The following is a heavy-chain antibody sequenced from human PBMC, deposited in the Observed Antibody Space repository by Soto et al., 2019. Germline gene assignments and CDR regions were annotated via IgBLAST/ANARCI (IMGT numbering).Heavy chain of an antibody. J-gene: IGHJ4*02. V-gene: IGHV3-23*01. D-gene: IGHD1-7*01. CDR1: GLTFSNYA. CDR2: MSGSSSTT. CDR3: AKNQERELPRVIDF. Sequence: EVRLLESGGGLVKPGGSLRLSCATSGLTFSNYAMSWVRQAPGGGLEWVSSMSGSSSTTYYADSVRGRFTISRDRSKNTLSLQMSSLRAEDTALYYCAKNQERELPRVIDFWGQGTLVTVSS.